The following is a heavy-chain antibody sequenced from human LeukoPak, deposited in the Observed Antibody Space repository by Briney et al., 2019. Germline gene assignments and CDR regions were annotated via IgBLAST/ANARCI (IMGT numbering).Heavy chain of an antibody. D-gene: IGHD3-10*01. V-gene: IGHV3-33*06. J-gene: IGHJ4*02. CDR3: AKDPLLWFGEPVSYFDY. Sequence: GGSLRLSCAASGFTFSSYGMHWVRQAPGKGLEWVAVIWYDGSNKYYADSVKGRFTISRDNSKNTLYLQMNSLRAEDTAVYYCAKDPLLWFGEPVSYFDYWGQGTLVTVSS. CDR2: IWYDGSNK. CDR1: GFTFSSYG.